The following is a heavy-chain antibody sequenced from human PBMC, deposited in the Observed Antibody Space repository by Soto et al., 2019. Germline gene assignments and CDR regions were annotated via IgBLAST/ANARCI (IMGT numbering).Heavy chain of an antibody. CDR1: GFTFSSYS. D-gene: IGHD6-19*01. V-gene: IGHV3-21*01. J-gene: IGHJ4*02. CDR2: ISSSSSYI. CDR3: ARERIGWDLDY. Sequence: EVQLVESGGGLVKPGGSLRISCAASGFTFSSYSMNWVRQAPGKGLEWVSYISSSSSYIYYADSVKGRFTISRDNANNSLYLQMNSLRAEDTAVYYCARERIGWDLDYWGQGTLVTVSS.